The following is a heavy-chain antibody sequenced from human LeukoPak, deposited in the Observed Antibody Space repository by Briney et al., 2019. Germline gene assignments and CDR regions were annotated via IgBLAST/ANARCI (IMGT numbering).Heavy chain of an antibody. Sequence: GGSLRLSCAASGFSFISYAMSWVRQAPGKGLEWVSGISGGGGTIDYTDSVKGRFTISRDNSKDTLYLQMNGLRAEDTAVYYCAKGLRVRGVIGVFDFHGLDVWGQGTTVTVSS. D-gene: IGHD3-10*01. CDR3: AKGLRVRGVIGVFDFHGLDV. CDR2: ISGGGGTI. CDR1: GFSFISYA. J-gene: IGHJ6*02. V-gene: IGHV3-23*01.